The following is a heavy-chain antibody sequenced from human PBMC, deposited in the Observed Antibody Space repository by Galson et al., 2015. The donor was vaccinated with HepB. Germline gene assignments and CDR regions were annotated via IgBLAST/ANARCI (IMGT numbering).Heavy chain of an antibody. CDR3: ARYGGPGRGGAMAAVAFDI. V-gene: IGHV5-51*01. CDR1: GYSFTSYW. CDR2: IYPGDSDT. J-gene: IGHJ3*02. D-gene: IGHD5-24*01. Sequence: QSGAEVKKPGESLKISCKGSGYSFTSYWIGWVRQMPGKGLEWMGIIYPGDSDTRYSPSFQGQVTISADKSISTAYLQWSSLKASDTAMYYCARYGGPGRGGAMAAVAFDIWGQGTMVTVSS.